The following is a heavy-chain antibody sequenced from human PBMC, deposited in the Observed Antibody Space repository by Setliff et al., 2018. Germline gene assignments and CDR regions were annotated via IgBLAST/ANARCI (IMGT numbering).Heavy chain of an antibody. CDR3: ANSYRGYDDYPDY. CDR1: GFTWRSYW. D-gene: IGHD3-16*02. J-gene: IGHJ4*02. Sequence: AGGSLRLSCAASGFTWRSYWMRWVRQAPGKGLEWVANIKEDGSETYYGDSVKGRFTISRDNAKNSLYLQMNSLRVEDTAVYYCANSYRGYDDYPDYWGQGTLVTVSS. V-gene: IGHV3-7*03. CDR2: IKEDGSET.